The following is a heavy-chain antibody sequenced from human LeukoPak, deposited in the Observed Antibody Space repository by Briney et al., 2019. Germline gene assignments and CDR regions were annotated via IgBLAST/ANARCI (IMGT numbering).Heavy chain of an antibody. CDR3: ARAHDYDFWSGYSMYYFDY. D-gene: IGHD3-3*01. CDR2: INAGNGNT. J-gene: IGHJ4*02. Sequence: ASVKVSCKASGYTFTSYAMHWVRQAPGQRLEWMGWINAGNGNTKYSQKFQGRVTITRDTSASTAYMELSSLRSEDTAVYYYARAHDYDFWSGYSMYYFDYWGQGTLVTVSS. CDR1: GYTFTSYA. V-gene: IGHV1-3*01.